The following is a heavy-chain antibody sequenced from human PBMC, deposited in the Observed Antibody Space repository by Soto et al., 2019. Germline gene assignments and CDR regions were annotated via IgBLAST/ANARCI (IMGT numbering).Heavy chain of an antibody. Sequence: PGGSLRLSCEASGFTFRSYAMNWVRQTPGKGPEWVSGVSGSGATTYYADSAKGRFTISRDNSKNTLYLQMDSLRAEDTALYYCAKGLYLVVTTDFDHWGQGTLVTVSS. V-gene: IGHV3-23*01. J-gene: IGHJ4*02. CDR3: AKGLYLVVTTDFDH. CDR2: VSGSGATT. D-gene: IGHD5-12*01. CDR1: GFTFRSYA.